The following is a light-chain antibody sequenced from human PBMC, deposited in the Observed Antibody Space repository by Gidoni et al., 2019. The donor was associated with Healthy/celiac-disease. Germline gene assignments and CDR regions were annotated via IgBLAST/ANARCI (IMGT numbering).Light chain of an antibody. Sequence: EIVLTQSPGTLSLSPGERATLSCRASQSVSSSYLAWYQQKPGQAPRLLIYATSSRATGIPDRFSGSGSGTDFTLTISRLEPGDFAVYYCQRYGGSPPWTFGQGTKVEIK. V-gene: IGKV3-20*01. J-gene: IGKJ1*01. CDR3: QRYGGSPPWT. CDR2: ATS. CDR1: QSVSSSY.